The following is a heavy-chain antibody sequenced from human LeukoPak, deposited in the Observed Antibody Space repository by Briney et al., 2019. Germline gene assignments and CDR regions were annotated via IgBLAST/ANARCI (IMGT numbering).Heavy chain of an antibody. CDR2: INTDGSST. Sequence: QSGGSLRLSCAASGFTFSSYWMHWVRQAPGKGLVWVSRINTDGSSTSYADSMKGRFTISRDNAKNTLYLQMNGLRVEDTAVYFCARGMDYYDNRGYTTDSWGQGTLVTVAS. J-gene: IGHJ4*02. CDR3: ARGMDYYDNRGYTTDS. V-gene: IGHV3-74*01. CDR1: GFTFSSYW. D-gene: IGHD3-22*01.